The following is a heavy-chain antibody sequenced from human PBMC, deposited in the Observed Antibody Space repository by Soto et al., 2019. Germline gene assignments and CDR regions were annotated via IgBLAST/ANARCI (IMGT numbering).Heavy chain of an antibody. CDR2: IYHSGST. J-gene: IGHJ4*02. V-gene: IGHV4-30-2*01. CDR3: ARVVRDSSGYIHYFDY. D-gene: IGHD3-22*01. CDR1: GGSISSGGYS. Sequence: QLQLQESGSGLVKPSQTLSLTCAVSGGSISSGGYSWSWIRQPPGKGLEWIGYIYHSGSTYYNPSLKSRVTVSIDRSKNQFSLKLNSVTAADTAVYYCARVVRDSSGYIHYFDYWGQGTLVTVSS.